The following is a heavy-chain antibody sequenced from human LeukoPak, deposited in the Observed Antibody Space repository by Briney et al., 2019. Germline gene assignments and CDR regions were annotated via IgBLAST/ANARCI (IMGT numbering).Heavy chain of an antibody. V-gene: IGHV3-23*01. CDR1: GFTFSSYA. Sequence: GGSLRLSCAASGFTFSSYAMTWVRQAPGKGLEWVSAISGSGGDTNYADSVKGHFTISRDNPKNTLYLQMSSLRAEDTAVYYCAKGSYYDSSGYYYFDYWGQGTLVTVSS. CDR3: AKGSYYDSSGYYYFDY. CDR2: ISGSGGDT. D-gene: IGHD3-22*01. J-gene: IGHJ4*02.